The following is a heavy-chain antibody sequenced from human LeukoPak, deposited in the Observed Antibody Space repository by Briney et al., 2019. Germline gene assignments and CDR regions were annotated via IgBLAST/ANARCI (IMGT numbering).Heavy chain of an antibody. J-gene: IGHJ6*04. CDR1: GGTFSSYA. Sequence: SVKVSCKASGGTFSSYAISWVRQAPGLGLEWMGGIIPIFGTANYAQKFQGRVTITADESTSTAYMELSSLRSEDTAVYYCATRTNSSGWTYYYYGMDVWGKGTTVTVSS. CDR2: IIPIFGTA. CDR3: ATRTNSSGWTYYYYGMDV. D-gene: IGHD6-19*01. V-gene: IGHV1-69*13.